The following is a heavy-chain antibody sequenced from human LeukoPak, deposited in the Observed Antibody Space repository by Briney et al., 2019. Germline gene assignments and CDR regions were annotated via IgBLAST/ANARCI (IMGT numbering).Heavy chain of an antibody. D-gene: IGHD5-24*01. J-gene: IGHJ4*02. CDR2: ISSGSRYI. V-gene: IGHV3-11*05. CDR3: TRDQSGSGFNSDY. Sequence: GGSLRLSCAASGFTFSDYYMSWIRQAPGKGLEWVSYISSGSRYIDYADSVEGRFTISRDNAKNSVSLQMTSLRAEDTAVYYCTRDQSGSGFNSDYWGQGTVVTVSS. CDR1: GFTFSDYY.